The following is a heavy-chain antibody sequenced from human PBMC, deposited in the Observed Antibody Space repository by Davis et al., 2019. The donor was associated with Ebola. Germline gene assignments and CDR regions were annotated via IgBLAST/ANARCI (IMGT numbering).Heavy chain of an antibody. J-gene: IGHJ4*02. V-gene: IGHV4-38-2*02. D-gene: IGHD5-18*01. CDR1: GYSISSGYY. CDR3: ARVNSWWIQLWSDEDYFDY. CDR2: ISHSGST. Sequence: MPSETLSLTCTVSGYSISSGYYWGWIRQPPGKGLEWIGSISHSGSTYYNPSLKSRVTISVDTSKNQFSLKLSSVTAADTAVYYCARVNSWWIQLWSDEDYFDYWGQGTLVTVSS.